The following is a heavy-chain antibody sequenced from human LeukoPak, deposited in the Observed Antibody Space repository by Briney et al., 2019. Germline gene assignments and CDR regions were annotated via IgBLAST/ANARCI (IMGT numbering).Heavy chain of an antibody. J-gene: IGHJ4*02. CDR3: ARVTGYMLEDDRHY. Sequence: AETLSLTCTVSGGSISSSSHYWGWIRQPPGKGLEGIGGIYDSGSTYYNSSLKSRVTMSVEPSQHQSSLKLSSVTAEDTAVYYCARVTGYMLEDDRHYWGQRTLVTVSS. D-gene: IGHD6-13*01. CDR1: GGSISSSSHY. CDR2: IYDSGST. V-gene: IGHV4-39*07.